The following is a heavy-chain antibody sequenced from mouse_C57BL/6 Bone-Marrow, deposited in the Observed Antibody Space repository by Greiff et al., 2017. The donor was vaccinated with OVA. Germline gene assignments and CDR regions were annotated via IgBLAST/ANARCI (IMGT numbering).Heavy chain of an antibody. J-gene: IGHJ1*03. Sequence: VHVKQSGPELVKPGASVKISCKASGYSFTDYNMNWVKQSNGKSLEWIGVINPNYGTTRYNQKFQGKATLTVDQSSSTAYMQLNSLTSEDSAVYYCAFYYGSSYRYFDVWGTGTTVTVSS. CDR2: INPNYGTT. D-gene: IGHD1-1*01. V-gene: IGHV1-39*01. CDR3: AFYYGSSYRYFDV. CDR1: GYSFTDYN.